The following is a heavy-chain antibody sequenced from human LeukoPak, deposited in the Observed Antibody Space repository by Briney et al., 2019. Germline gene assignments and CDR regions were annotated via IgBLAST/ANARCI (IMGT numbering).Heavy chain of an antibody. CDR2: ISGSGGST. CDR1: GFTFSSYD. V-gene: IGHV3-23*01. J-gene: IGHJ4*02. Sequence: GGSLRLSCAASGFTFSSYDMSWVRQAPGKGLEWVSGISGSGGSTYYADSVKGRFTISRDNSKNTLYLQMNSLRAEDTGVYYCAKDRSCTNGVCHGDFDYWDQGTLVTVSS. D-gene: IGHD2-8*01. CDR3: AKDRSCTNGVCHGDFDY.